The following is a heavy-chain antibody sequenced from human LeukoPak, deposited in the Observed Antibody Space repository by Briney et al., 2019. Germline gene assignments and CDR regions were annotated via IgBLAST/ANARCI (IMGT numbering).Heavy chain of an antibody. Sequence: PGGSLRLSCAASGFTFSSYSMNWVRQAPGKGLEWVSAISGSGGSTYYADSVKGRFTISRDNSKNTLYLQMNSLRAEDTAVYYCAKGPLAEVAGTTWDYWGQGTPVTVSS. J-gene: IGHJ4*02. D-gene: IGHD6-19*01. CDR2: ISGSGGST. CDR1: GFTFSSYS. V-gene: IGHV3-23*01. CDR3: AKGPLAEVAGTTWDY.